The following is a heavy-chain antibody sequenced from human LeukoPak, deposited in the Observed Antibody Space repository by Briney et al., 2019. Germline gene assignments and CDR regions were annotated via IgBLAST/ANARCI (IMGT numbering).Heavy chain of an antibody. CDR2: IYYTGST. V-gene: IGHV4-39*07. Sequence: SETLSLTCNFSGDSYRNFAYYWAWIRQPPGKGLEYIGSIYYTGSTYYNPSLESRVTISVDTSKNQFSLKLSSVTAADTAVYYCARGFRGGALDYWGQGTLVTVSS. CDR3: ARGFRGGALDY. J-gene: IGHJ4*02. CDR1: GDSYRNFAYY. D-gene: IGHD2-21*01.